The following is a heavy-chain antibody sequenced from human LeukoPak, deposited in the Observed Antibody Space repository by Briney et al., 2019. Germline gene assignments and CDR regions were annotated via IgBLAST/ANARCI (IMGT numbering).Heavy chain of an antibody. CDR1: GFIFSNYG. Sequence: GGSLRLSCTVSGFIFSNYGMHWVRQAPGKGLEYVSAISRRGDSTYYAKSVKGRFATSRDNSKSTLYLQMNSLSIGDTAVYYCARDRSDYGKNYLDSWGQGTLVAVSP. V-gene: IGHV3-64*01. J-gene: IGHJ4*02. D-gene: IGHD4-17*01. CDR2: ISRRGDST. CDR3: ARDRSDYGKNYLDS.